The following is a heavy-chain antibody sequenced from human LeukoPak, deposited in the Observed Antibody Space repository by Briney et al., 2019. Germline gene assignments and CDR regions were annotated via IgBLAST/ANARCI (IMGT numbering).Heavy chain of an antibody. Sequence: PSETLSLTCTVSGGSISSSSYYWDWIRQPPGKGLEWIGGIYYSGSTYYNPSLKSRVTISVDTSKNQFSLKLNSVTAADTAVYYCARKAPYYYDGSGPLGTYYFDYWGQGTLVTVSS. V-gene: IGHV4-39*07. CDR3: ARKAPYYYDGSGPLGTYYFDY. CDR2: IYYSGST. J-gene: IGHJ4*02. CDR1: GGSISSSSYY. D-gene: IGHD3-22*01.